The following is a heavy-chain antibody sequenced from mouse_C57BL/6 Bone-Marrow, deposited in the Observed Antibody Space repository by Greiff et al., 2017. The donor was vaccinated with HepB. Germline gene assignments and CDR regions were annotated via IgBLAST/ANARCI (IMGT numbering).Heavy chain of an antibody. CDR1: GFSLTSYG. J-gene: IGHJ3*01. V-gene: IGHV2-2*01. Sequence: QVQLQQSGPGLVQPSQSLSITCTVSGFSLTSYGVHWVRQSPGKGLEWLGVIWSGGSTDYNAAFISSLSISKDNSKSQVFFKMNSLQADDTAIYYCATNYGSSSFAYWGQGTLVTVSA. CDR2: IWSGGST. D-gene: IGHD1-1*01. CDR3: ATNYGSSSFAY.